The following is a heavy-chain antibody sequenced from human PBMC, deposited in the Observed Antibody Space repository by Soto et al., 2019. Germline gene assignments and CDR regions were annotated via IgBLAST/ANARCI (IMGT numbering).Heavy chain of an antibody. Sequence: EVQLVQSGAEVKKPGESLKISCQGSGYTFTNHWITWVRQMPGKGLEWTGRINPSDSHTNYSPSFQGHVTMSVDKSISTAYLQWSSLKASDSAMYYCASHASYYVSSGYFGTYWGQGTLVTVSS. D-gene: IGHD3-22*01. J-gene: IGHJ4*02. CDR2: INPSDSHT. CDR3: ASHASYYVSSGYFGTY. V-gene: IGHV5-10-1*03. CDR1: GYTFTNHW.